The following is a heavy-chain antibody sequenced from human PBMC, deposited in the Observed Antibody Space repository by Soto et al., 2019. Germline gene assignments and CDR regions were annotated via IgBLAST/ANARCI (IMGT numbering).Heavy chain of an antibody. CDR2: VYYRGRS. V-gene: IGHV4-39*01. CDR3: ARALSTHIAVAGMGYFDS. CDR1: GGSVTNSSYY. J-gene: IGHJ4*02. Sequence: SETLSLTCTVSGGSVTNSSYYWGWIRQSPGKGLEWIGSVYYRGRSYSKSSVKSRVTISVDTSKNRFSLSLNSVTASDTAVYYCARALSTHIAVAGMGYFDSWGPGTLVTVSS. D-gene: IGHD6-19*01.